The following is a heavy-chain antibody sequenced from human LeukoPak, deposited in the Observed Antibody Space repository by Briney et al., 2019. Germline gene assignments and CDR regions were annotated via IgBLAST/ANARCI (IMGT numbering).Heavy chain of an antibody. V-gene: IGHV4-31*03. D-gene: IGHD2-21*02. J-gene: IGHJ1*01. CDR3: ARTPYCGGDCPEYFQH. CDR1: CGSNSSGGYS. Sequence: SETLSLTCTVSCGSNSSGGYSWSWGRKHPGRRLGWIEYIYYSGSTYYNPSLKGRVTISVDTSKNQFSLKLNSVTAADTAVYYCARTPYCGGDCPEYFQHWGQGTLVTVSS. CDR2: IYYSGST.